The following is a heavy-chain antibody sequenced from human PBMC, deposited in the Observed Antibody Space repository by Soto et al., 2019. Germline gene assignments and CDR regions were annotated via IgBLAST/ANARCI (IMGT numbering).Heavy chain of an antibody. Sequence: QVQLVESGGGVVQPGRSLRLSCAASGFTFSSYGMHWVRQAPGKGLEWVAVIWYDGSNKYYADSVKGRFTISRDNSKNTLYLQMNSLRAEDTAVYYCARDGSTVTTWTGYYYGMDVWGQGTTVTVSS. CDR2: IWYDGSNK. CDR1: GFTFSSYG. J-gene: IGHJ6*02. V-gene: IGHV3-33*01. D-gene: IGHD4-17*01. CDR3: ARDGSTVTTWTGYYYGMDV.